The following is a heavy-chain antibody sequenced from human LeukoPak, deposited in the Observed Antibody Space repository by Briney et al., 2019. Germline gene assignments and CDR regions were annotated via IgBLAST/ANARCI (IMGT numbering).Heavy chain of an antibody. Sequence: PGGSLRLSCAASGFTFSSYAMHWVRQAPGKGLEWVAVISYDGSNKYYANSVKGRFTISRDNSKNTLYLQMNSLRAEDTAVYYCASSPYYDILTGTHGAFDIWGQGTMVTVSS. J-gene: IGHJ3*02. CDR3: ASSPYYDILTGTHGAFDI. CDR2: ISYDGSNK. D-gene: IGHD3-9*01. CDR1: GFTFSSYA. V-gene: IGHV3-30-3*01.